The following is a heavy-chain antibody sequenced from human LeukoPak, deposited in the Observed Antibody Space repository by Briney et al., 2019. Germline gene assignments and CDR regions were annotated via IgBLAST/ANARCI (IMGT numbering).Heavy chain of an antibody. D-gene: IGHD3-10*01. Sequence: SETLSLTCTVSNDSITSGIYYWTWIRQPAGKGLGWIGRIYTDGSTNYNSSLKSRVAISLDTAKNQFSLKLSSLTAADTAVYYCARDRGIRFLGGYYSYYMDVWGKGTTVTVCS. CDR2: IYTDGST. CDR1: NDSITSGIYY. V-gene: IGHV4-61*02. CDR3: ARDRGIRFLGGYYSYYMDV. J-gene: IGHJ6*03.